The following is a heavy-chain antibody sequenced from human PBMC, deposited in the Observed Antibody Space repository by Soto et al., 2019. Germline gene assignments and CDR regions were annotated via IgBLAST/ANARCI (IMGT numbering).Heavy chain of an antibody. CDR3: ASLYGSSWFSLGMDV. CDR2: IYYGGST. D-gene: IGHD6-13*01. Sequence: PSETLSLTCTVSGDSISTDYWSWIRQSPGKGLERIGFIYYGGSTNYNPSLKSRVTISVDTPKNQFSLKLSSVTAADTAVYYCASLYGSSWFSLGMDVWGQGTTVTVSS. CDR1: GDSISTDY. J-gene: IGHJ6*02. V-gene: IGHV4-59*08.